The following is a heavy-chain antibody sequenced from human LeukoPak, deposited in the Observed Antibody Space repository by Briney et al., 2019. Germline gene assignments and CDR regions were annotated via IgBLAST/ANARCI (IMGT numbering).Heavy chain of an antibody. J-gene: IGHJ4*02. D-gene: IGHD3-3*01. CDR2: IIPIFGTA. CDR1: GGTFSSYA. CDR3: ASQYYDFWSGYPQ. V-gene: IGHV1-69*13. Sequence: WASVKVSCKASGGTFSSYAISWVRQAPGQGLEWMGGIIPIFGTANYAQKFQGRVTITADESTSTAYMELSSLRSEDTAVYYCASQYYDFWSGYPQWGQGTLVTVSS.